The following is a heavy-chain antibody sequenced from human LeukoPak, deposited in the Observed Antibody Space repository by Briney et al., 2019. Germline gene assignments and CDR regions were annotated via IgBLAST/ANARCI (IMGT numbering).Heavy chain of an antibody. CDR3: ARGLAAAGIKGPDY. CDR2: IHNGGST. J-gene: IGHJ4*02. D-gene: IGHD6-13*01. CDR1: GFTVSTNH. V-gene: IGHV3-66*02. Sequence: GGSLRLSCVASGFTVSTNHMNWVRQAPGRGLEWVSVIHNGGSTYYADSVKGRFTISRDNAKNSLYLQMNSLRAEDTAVYYCARGLAAAGIKGPDYWGQGTLVTVSS.